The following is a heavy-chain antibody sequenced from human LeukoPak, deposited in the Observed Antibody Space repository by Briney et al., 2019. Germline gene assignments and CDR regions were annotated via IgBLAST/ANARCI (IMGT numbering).Heavy chain of an antibody. V-gene: IGHV4-61*10. CDR2: IYGSGST. Sequence: SETLSLTCTVSGGSLNSGSFYWSWIRQPAGKGLEWIGRIYGSGSTNYNPSLKSRVTISVDTSKIQFSLKLSSVIAEDTAVYYCAREGVAYYYGYRYYYYMDVWGKGTTVTISS. J-gene: IGHJ6*03. D-gene: IGHD3-10*01. CDR1: GGSLNSGSFY. CDR3: AREGVAYYYGYRYYYYMDV.